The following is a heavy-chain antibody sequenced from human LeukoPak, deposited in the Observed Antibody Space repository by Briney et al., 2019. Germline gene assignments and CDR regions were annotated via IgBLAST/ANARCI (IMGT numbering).Heavy chain of an antibody. J-gene: IGHJ4*02. V-gene: IGHV4-59*01. D-gene: IGHD4-11*01. CDR1: GGSISSYY. CDR2: IYHSGST. CDR3: ARVRLQYFDY. Sequence: SETLSLTCTVSGGSISSYYWSWIRQPPGKGLEWIGYIYHSGSTNYNPSLKSRVTISVDTSKNQFSLKLSSVTAADTAVYYCARVRLQYFDYWGQGTLVTVSS.